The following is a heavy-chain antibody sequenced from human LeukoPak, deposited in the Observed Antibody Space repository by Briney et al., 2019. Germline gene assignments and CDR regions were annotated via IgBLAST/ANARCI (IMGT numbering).Heavy chain of an antibody. D-gene: IGHD3/OR15-3a*01. CDR2: IYSGGST. V-gene: IGHV3-53*01. J-gene: IGHJ6*02. CDR1: GFTVSSNY. Sequence: PGGSLRPSCAASGFTVSSNYMSWVRQAPGKGLEWVSVIYSGGSTYYADSVKGRFTISRDNSKNTLYLQMNSLRAEDTAVYYCARDRRDWSDHYYYYYGMDVWGQGTTVTVSS. CDR3: ARDRRDWSDHYYYYYGMDV.